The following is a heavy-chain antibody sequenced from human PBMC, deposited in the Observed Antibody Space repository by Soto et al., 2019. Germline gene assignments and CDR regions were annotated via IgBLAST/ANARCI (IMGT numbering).Heavy chain of an antibody. V-gene: IGHV1-46*03. J-gene: IGHJ3*02. CDR2: INPSGGST. D-gene: IGHD2-2*02. Sequence: QGELVQSGAEVKKHGASVKGSCKASGYTFTSYYMHWVRQAPGQGLEWMGIINPSGGSTSYAQKFQGRVTMTRDTSTSTVYMELSSLRSEDTAVYYCARDIVVVPAAIAGAGYAFDIWGQGTMVTVSS. CDR1: GYTFTSYY. CDR3: ARDIVVVPAAIAGAGYAFDI.